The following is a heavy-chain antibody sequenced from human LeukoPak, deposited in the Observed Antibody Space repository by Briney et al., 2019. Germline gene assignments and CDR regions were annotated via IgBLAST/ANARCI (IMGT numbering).Heavy chain of an antibody. J-gene: IGHJ4*02. D-gene: IGHD3-16*01. CDR1: GFTFGDYA. CDR3: TREGAYYDYAAPVDY. Sequence: GGSLRLSCTASGFTFGDYAMSWVRQAPGKGLEWVGFIRSKAYGGTTEYAASVKGRFTISRDDSKSITYLQMNSLKTEETAVYYCTREGAYYDYAAPVDYWGQGTLVTVSS. V-gene: IGHV3-49*04. CDR2: IRSKAYGGTT.